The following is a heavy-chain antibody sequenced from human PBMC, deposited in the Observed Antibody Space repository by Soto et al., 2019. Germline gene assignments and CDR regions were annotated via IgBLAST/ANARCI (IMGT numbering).Heavy chain of an antibody. CDR1: GDSVSSNSAA. Sequence: SQTLSLTCAISGDSVSSNSAAWNRIRQSPSRGLEWLGRTYYRSKWYNDYAVSVKSRITINPDTSKNQFSLQLNSVTPEDTAVYYCARELLVWFGELLSSGGGMDVWGQGTTVTVSS. CDR3: ARELLVWFGELLSSGGGMDV. D-gene: IGHD3-10*01. V-gene: IGHV6-1*01. CDR2: TYYRSKWYN. J-gene: IGHJ6*02.